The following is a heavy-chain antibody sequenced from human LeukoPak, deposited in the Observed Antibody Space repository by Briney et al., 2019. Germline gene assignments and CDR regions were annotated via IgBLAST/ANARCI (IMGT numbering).Heavy chain of an antibody. J-gene: IGHJ4*02. Sequence: KPSETLSLTCAVYGGSFSGNYWTLIRQTPGRGLEWIGESSPTGDITGYNPSLKGRATISVDTSKKQFSLKLTSVTAADTGVYYCARVRDFIARPCDSWGPGTLVTVSS. CDR1: GGSFSGNY. CDR3: ARVRDFIARPCDS. V-gene: IGHV4-34*01. CDR2: SSPTGDIT. D-gene: IGHD2-21*01.